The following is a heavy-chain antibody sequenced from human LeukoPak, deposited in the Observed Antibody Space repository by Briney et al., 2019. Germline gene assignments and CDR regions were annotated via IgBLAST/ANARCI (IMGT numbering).Heavy chain of an antibody. J-gene: IGHJ4*02. CDR2: IIPIFGTA. CDR3: ALEFRTFYAVFDY. D-gene: IGHD2-2*01. V-gene: IGHV1-69*01. CDR1: GGSFSSYA. Sequence: SVKVSCKASGGSFSSYAISWVRQAPGQGLEWIGGIIPIFGTANYAQKFQGRVTITADESTTTAYMELNSLRSEDTAVYYCALEFRTFYAVFDYWGQGTLVTVSS.